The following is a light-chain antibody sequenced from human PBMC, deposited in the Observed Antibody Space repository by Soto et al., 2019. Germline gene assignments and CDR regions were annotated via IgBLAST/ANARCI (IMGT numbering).Light chain of an antibody. Sequence: EIVLTQSPGTLSLSPGERATLSCRASQSVSNNYLAWYQQKPGQAPRLLIYGASNRATGIPDRFSGRGSGTDFKLTISRLEPEDFAVDYCRQYGSSGTFGQGTKVDIK. V-gene: IGKV3-20*01. J-gene: IGKJ1*01. CDR3: RQYGSSGT. CDR2: GAS. CDR1: QSVSNNY.